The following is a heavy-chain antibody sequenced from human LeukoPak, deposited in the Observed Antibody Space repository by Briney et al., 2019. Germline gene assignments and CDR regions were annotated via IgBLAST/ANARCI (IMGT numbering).Heavy chain of an antibody. CDR3: ARQESYYYGLFDS. D-gene: IGHD3-22*01. J-gene: IGHJ4*02. CDR2: IYTSGST. CDR1: GGSISSGSYY. V-gene: IGHV4-61*02. Sequence: PSQTLSLTCTVSGGSISSGSYYWSWIRQPAGKGLEWIGRIYTSGSTNYNPSLKSRVTISVDTSKNQFSLKLSSVTAADTAVYYCARQESYYYGLFDSWGQGTLVTVSS.